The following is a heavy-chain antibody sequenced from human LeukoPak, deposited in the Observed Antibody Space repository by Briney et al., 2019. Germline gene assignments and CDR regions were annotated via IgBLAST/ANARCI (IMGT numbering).Heavy chain of an antibody. CDR3: ARSDDSGSIWFGEFQPSDGMDV. J-gene: IGHJ6*04. Sequence: ASVKVSCKASGYTFTGYYIHWVRQAPGQGLEWMGWINPNSGGTNYAQKFQGSVTMTRDTSTNTAYMELSRLRSDDTAVYYCARSDDSGSIWFGEFQPSDGMDVWGKGSKVTVS. V-gene: IGHV1-2*04. CDR2: INPNSGGT. CDR1: GYTFTGYY. D-gene: IGHD3-10*01.